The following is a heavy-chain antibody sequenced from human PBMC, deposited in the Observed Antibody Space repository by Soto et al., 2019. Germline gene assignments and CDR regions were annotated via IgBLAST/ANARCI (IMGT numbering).Heavy chain of an antibody. V-gene: IGHV4-4*07. CDR3: ARDGSVDDTGAYYPYENFSI. CDR1: GGSVSTHY. D-gene: IGHD3-22*01. Sequence: PSETVSLPCTLCGGSVSTHYCGYIQPPAGKGLEWIARIYSTGRTSYNPSLRSRLTMSVGTSRHQFSLTLTSATAADTAVCYCARDGSVDDTGAYYPYENFSIWRKGPRGTV. CDR2: IYSTGRT. J-gene: IGHJ6*03.